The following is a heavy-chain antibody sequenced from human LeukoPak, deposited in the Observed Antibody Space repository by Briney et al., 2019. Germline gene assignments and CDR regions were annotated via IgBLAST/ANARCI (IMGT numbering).Heavy chain of an antibody. CDR2: ISWNSGSI. CDR3: AKAHYYDSSGYVWNYFDY. Sequence: PGRSLRLSCAASGFTFDDYAMHWVRQAPGKGLEWASGISWNSGSIGYADPVKGRFTISRDNAKNSLYLQMNSLRAEDMALYYCAKAHYYDSSGYVWNYFDYWGQGTLVTVSS. D-gene: IGHD3-22*01. CDR1: GFTFDDYA. J-gene: IGHJ4*02. V-gene: IGHV3-9*03.